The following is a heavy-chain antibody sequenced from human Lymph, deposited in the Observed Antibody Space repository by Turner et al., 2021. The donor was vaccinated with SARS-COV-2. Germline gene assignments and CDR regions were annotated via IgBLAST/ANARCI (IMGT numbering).Heavy chain of an antibody. Sequence: EVQLVESGGGLVQPGRSLRISCAASGFTFDEYAMHWVRQAPGKGLEWVSGISWNSGSIGYADSVKGRFTISRDNAKNSLDLQMNSLRAEDTALYYWAKGRRFGMDVWGQGTTVTVSS. V-gene: IGHV3-9*01. CDR3: AKGRRFGMDV. J-gene: IGHJ6*02. CDR1: GFTFDEYA. CDR2: ISWNSGSI.